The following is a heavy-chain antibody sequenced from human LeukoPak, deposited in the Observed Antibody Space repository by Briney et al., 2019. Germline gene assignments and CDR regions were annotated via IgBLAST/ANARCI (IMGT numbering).Heavy chain of an antibody. CDR2: IYYSGST. Sequence: KPSETLSLTCTVSGGSISSSSYYWGWIRQPPGKGLEWIGSIYYSGSTYYNPSLKSRVTISVDTSKNQFSLKLSSVTAADTAVYYCARQVVSSSCFDYWGQGTLVTVSS. V-gene: IGHV4-39*01. D-gene: IGHD6-13*01. CDR1: GGSISSSSYY. J-gene: IGHJ4*02. CDR3: ARQVVSSSCFDY.